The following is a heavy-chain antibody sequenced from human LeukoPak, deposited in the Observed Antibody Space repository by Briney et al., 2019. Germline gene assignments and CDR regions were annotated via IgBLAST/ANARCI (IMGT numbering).Heavy chain of an antibody. Sequence: GGSLRLSCAASGFTFSSYWVSWVRQAPGKGLEWVANIKQDGSEKYYVDSVKGRFTISRDNSKNTLYLQMNSLRAEDTAVYYCAKDSDYDFWSGYTTRHFDYWGQGTLVTVSS. CDR2: IKQDGSEK. D-gene: IGHD3-3*01. V-gene: IGHV3-7*03. J-gene: IGHJ4*02. CDR1: GFTFSSYW. CDR3: AKDSDYDFWSGYTTRHFDY.